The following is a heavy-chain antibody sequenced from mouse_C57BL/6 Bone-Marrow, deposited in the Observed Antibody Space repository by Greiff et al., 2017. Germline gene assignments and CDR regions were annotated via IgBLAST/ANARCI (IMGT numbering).Heavy chain of an antibody. CDR2: INPSTGGT. CDR3: ARSHYDYDGGTWFAY. V-gene: IGHV1-42*01. J-gene: IGHJ3*01. Sequence: EVQLQQSGPELVKPGASVKISCKASGYSFTGYYMNWVKQSPEKSLEWIGEINPSTGGTTYNQKFKAKATLTVDKSSSTAYMQLKSLTSEDSAVYYCARSHYDYDGGTWFAYWGQGTLVTVSA. D-gene: IGHD2-4*01. CDR1: GYSFTGYY.